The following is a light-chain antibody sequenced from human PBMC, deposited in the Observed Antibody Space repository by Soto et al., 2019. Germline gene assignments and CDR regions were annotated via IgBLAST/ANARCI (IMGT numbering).Light chain of an antibody. V-gene: IGKV3-20*01. CDR2: GAS. CDR1: RGVSANY. Sequence: ETFLRQSPCTLSLSPGEGATLSCRASRGVSANYLAWYQQKPGQAPTLLIYGASIRAAGIPDRFSGSGSGTDFTLTISRLEPEDFAVYYCQQYGISRTFGQGTKVDI. J-gene: IGKJ1*01. CDR3: QQYGISRT.